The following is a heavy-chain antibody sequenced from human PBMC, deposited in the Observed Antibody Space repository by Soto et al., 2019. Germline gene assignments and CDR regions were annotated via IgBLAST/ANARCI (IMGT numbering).Heavy chain of an antibody. Sequence: SETLSLTCTVSGGSISSYYWSWIRQPPGKGLEWIGYIYYSGSTNYNPSLKSRVTISVDTSKNQFSLKLGSVTAADTAVYYCARVAIYVGWLGGQGTMVTVSS. J-gene: IGHJ3*01. CDR3: ARVAIYVGWL. V-gene: IGHV4-59*01. D-gene: IGHD6-19*01. CDR2: IYYSGST. CDR1: GGSISSYY.